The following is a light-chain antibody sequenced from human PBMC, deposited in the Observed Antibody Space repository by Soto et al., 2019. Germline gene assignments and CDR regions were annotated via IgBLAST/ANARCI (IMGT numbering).Light chain of an antibody. CDR1: SSIIGSGS. CDR2: RNN. Sequence: QSVLTQSPSVSGTPGQRVTISCSGSSSIIGSGSVNWYQHLPGTAPKLLIYRNNERLSGFPDRFSASKSGTSASLVISGLQSEDEADYYCATWDESLNGVVFGGGTKLTVL. V-gene: IGLV1-44*01. J-gene: IGLJ3*02. CDR3: ATWDESLNGVV.